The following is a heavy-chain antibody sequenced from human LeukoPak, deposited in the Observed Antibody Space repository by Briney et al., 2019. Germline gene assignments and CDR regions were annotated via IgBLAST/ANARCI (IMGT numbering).Heavy chain of an antibody. Sequence: ASVKVSRKAPGGTFSDYSISWVRQAPGQGLEWMGRILPLVGRLHYAQKFQGRFTLTADKSTTTVYMELSSLRSEDTAVYYCVRSGYDYDWFDPWGQGTLVTVSS. D-gene: IGHD5-12*01. CDR1: GGTFSDYS. CDR3: VRSGYDYDWFDP. J-gene: IGHJ5*02. CDR2: ILPLVGRL. V-gene: IGHV1-69*02.